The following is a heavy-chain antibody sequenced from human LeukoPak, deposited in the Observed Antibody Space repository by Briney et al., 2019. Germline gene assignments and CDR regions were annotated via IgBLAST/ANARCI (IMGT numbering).Heavy chain of an antibody. Sequence: GGSLSLSSAASEFTSSSYWIHWLRQAPGKGLVWVSRIKSDGSSTSYAGSVQGRFTISRDNAKNTLYLQMNSLRAEDTAVYYCARDNNSWFDPWGQGTLVTVSS. CDR2: IKSDGSST. CDR3: ARDNNSWFDP. V-gene: IGHV3-74*01. CDR1: EFTSSSYW. J-gene: IGHJ5*02.